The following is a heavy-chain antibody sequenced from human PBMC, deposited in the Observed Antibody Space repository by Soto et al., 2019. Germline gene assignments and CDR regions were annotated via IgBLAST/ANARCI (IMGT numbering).Heavy chain of an antibody. CDR1: GGSISSGGYS. CDR2: IYHSGST. CDR3: ASGLVTTLHY. V-gene: IGHV4-30-2*01. J-gene: IGHJ4*02. D-gene: IGHD4-17*01. Sequence: SETLSLTCAVSGGSISSGGYSWSWIRQPPGKGLEWIGYIYHSGSTYYNPSLKSRVTISVDRSKNQFSLKLSSVTTADTAVYYCASGLVTTLHYWGQGTLVTVSS.